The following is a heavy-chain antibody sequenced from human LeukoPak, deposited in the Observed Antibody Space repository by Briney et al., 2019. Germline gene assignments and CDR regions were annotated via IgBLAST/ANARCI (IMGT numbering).Heavy chain of an antibody. CDR1: GLTFNNYA. CDR3: ATGYSDSLRSPLHS. CDR2: ISGRGGNT. J-gene: IGHJ1*01. Sequence: GGSLRLSCAASGLTFNNYALTWIRQAPGKGLEWVSSISGRGGNTYYADSVKGRFTISRDYSKNTLFLQMNSLRAEATAVYYCATGYSDSLRSPLHSGGQGTLVTV. V-gene: IGHV3-23*01. D-gene: IGHD3-22*01.